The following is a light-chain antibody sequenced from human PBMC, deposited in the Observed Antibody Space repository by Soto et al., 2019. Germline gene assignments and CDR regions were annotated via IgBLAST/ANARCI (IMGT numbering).Light chain of an antibody. J-gene: IGKJ1*01. Sequence: LAPGERVTLSCRASQSVSSSYLTWYQQKPGQAPRLLIYGASTRATGIPARFSGSGSGTDFTLTISSLQPEDFAVYYCQQDYNLRTFGQGTKVDIK. V-gene: IGKV3D-7*01. CDR3: QQDYNLRT. CDR1: QSVSSSY. CDR2: GAS.